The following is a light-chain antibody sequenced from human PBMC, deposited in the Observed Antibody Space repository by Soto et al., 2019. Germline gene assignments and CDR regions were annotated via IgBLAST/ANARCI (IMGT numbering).Light chain of an antibody. CDR3: SSYGAIRI. Sequence: QSALTQPPSASGSPGQSVTISCSGSTTDVDFYNYVSWYQQDPGKAPKLIIYEVSKRPSGVPDRFSGSKSGNTASLTVSGLQAEDEADYYCSSYGAIRIFGGGTKLTVL. CDR1: TTDVDFYNY. V-gene: IGLV2-8*01. J-gene: IGLJ2*01. CDR2: EVS.